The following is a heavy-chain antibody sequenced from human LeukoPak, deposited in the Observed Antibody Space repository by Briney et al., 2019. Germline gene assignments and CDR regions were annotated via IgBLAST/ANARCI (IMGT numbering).Heavy chain of an antibody. J-gene: IGHJ4*02. CDR3: ARRLSWFTVDYFDY. CDR1: GGSISSSSYY. CDR2: IYYSGST. D-gene: IGHD6-13*01. V-gene: IGHV4-39*01. Sequence: SETLSLTCTVSGGSISSSSYYWGWIRQPPGKGLEWIGSIYYSGSTYYNPSLKSRVTISVDTSKNQFSLKLGSVTAADTAVYYCARRLSWFTVDYFDYWGQGTLVTVSS.